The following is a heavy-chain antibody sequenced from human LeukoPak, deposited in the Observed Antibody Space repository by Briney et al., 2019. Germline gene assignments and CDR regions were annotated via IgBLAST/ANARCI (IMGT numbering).Heavy chain of an antibody. CDR2: ISPRTHYI. D-gene: IGHD2-2*01. J-gene: IGHJ4*02. V-gene: IGHV3-21*01. CDR3: ARGRGCSSMSCYPDY. CDR1: GFTFSSYA. Sequence: GGSLRLSCAASGFTFSSYAMSWVRQAPGKGLEWVSSISPRTHYIYYADSVKGRFTISRDNAKNSLYLQMHSLRGEDTAVYYCARGRGCSSMSCYPDYWGQGTLVTVSS.